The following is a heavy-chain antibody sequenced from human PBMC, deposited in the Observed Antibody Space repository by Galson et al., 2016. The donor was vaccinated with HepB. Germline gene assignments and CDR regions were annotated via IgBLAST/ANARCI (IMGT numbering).Heavy chain of an antibody. CDR3: ARARIAALGTGAFDM. CDR2: IKNSNSDV. V-gene: IGHV3-21*01. J-gene: IGHJ3*02. Sequence: SLRLSCAASGFTFSTYTLNWVRQAPGKGLEWVSSIKNSNSDVYYEDSVKGRFTISRDNAENSLYLQMDGLTAEDTATYYCARARIAALGTGAFDMWGQGTMVTVSS. CDR1: GFTFSTYT. D-gene: IGHD6-13*01.